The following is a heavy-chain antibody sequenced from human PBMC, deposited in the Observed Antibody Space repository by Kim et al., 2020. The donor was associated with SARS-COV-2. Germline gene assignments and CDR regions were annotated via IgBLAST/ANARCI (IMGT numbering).Heavy chain of an antibody. CDR3: ARDNDVLRYFYWLLYSGWFDP. V-gene: IGHV1-8*01. CDR1: GYTFTSYD. J-gene: IGHJ5*02. CDR2: MNPNSGNT. Sequence: ASVKVSCKASGYTFTSYDINWVRQATGQGLEWMGWMNPNSGNTGYAQKFQGRVTMTRNTSISTAYMELSSLRSEDTAVYYCARDNDVLRYFYWLLYSGWFDPWGQGTLVTVSS. D-gene: IGHD3-9*01.